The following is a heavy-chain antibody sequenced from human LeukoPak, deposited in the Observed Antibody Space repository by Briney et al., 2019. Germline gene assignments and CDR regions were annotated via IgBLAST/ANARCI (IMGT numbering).Heavy chain of an antibody. D-gene: IGHD3-22*01. CDR1: GGSISSYY. J-gene: IGHJ4*02. CDR3: ARHAHTYYYDSSGYYYDC. Sequence: SETLSLTCTVSGGSISSYYWSWIRQPPGKGLEWIGYIYYSGSTNYNPSLKSRVTISVDTSKNQFSLKLSSVTAADTAVYYCARHAHTYYYDSSGYYYDCWGQGTLVTVSS. CDR2: IYYSGST. V-gene: IGHV4-59*08.